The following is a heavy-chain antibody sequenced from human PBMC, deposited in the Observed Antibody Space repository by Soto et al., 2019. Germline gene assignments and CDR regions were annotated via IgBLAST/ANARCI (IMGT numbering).Heavy chain of an antibody. V-gene: IGHV1-69*01. J-gene: IGHJ4*02. CDR1: GGTFSSYA. CDR3: ARCRITMVRGVHFDY. Sequence: SVKVSCKASGGTFSSYAIIWVRQAPGQGLEWMGGIIPIFGTANYAQKFQGRVTITADESTSTAYMELSSLRSEDTAVYYCARCRITMVRGVHFDYWGQGTLVTVSS. CDR2: IIPIFGTA. D-gene: IGHD3-10*01.